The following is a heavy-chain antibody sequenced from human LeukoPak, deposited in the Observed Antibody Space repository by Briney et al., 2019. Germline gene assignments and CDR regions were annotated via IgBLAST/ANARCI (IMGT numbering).Heavy chain of an antibody. CDR2: ISAYNGNT. Sequence: ASVKVSCKASGYTFTSYGISWVRQAPGQGLEWMGWISAYNGNTNYAQKLQGRVTITADKSTSTAYMELSSLRSEDTAVYYCAYGSGRTHPDYWGQGTLVTVSS. J-gene: IGHJ4*02. CDR3: AYGSGRTHPDY. V-gene: IGHV1-18*01. CDR1: GYTFTSYG. D-gene: IGHD3-10*01.